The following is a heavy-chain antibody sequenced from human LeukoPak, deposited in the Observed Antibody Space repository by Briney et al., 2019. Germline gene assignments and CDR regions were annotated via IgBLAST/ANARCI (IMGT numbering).Heavy chain of an antibody. CDR3: ARVLGFGELFFDY. CDR1: GFTFSSYE. V-gene: IGHV3-48*03. Sequence: GGSLRLSCAASGFTFSSYEMNWVRQAPGKGLEWVSYISSSGSTIYYADSVKGRFTTSRDNAKNSLYLQMNSLRAEDTAVYYCARVLGFGELFFDYWGQGTLVTVSS. CDR2: ISSSGSTI. J-gene: IGHJ4*02. D-gene: IGHD3-10*01.